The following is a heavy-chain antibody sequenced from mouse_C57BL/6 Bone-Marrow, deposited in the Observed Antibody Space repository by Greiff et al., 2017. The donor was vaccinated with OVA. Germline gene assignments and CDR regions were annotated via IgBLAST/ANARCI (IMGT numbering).Heavy chain of an antibody. J-gene: IGHJ2*01. CDR3: ARHEDGYYASYFDY. CDR2: IDPSDSYT. D-gene: IGHD2-3*01. Sequence: QVQLQQPGAELVKPGASVKLSCKASGYTFTSYWMQWVKQRPGQGLEWIGEIDPSDSYTNYNQKFKGKATLTVDTSSSTAYMQLSSLTSEDSAVYFCARHEDGYYASYFDYWGQGTTLTVSS. V-gene: IGHV1-50*01. CDR1: GYTFTSYW.